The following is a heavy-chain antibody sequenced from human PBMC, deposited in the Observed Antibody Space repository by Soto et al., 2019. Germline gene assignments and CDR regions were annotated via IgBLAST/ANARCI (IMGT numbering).Heavy chain of an antibody. V-gene: IGHV1-18*01. Sequence: QVQLVQSGAEVKKPGASVKVSCKASGYTFTSYGISWVRQXXGQGLEWMGWISDYNGNTKYAQKLQGRVTMTTDTSXSXXXXXLXXXRSDDTAVYYCARTLPPIDYWGQGTLVTVSS. J-gene: IGHJ4*02. CDR3: ARTLPPIDY. CDR1: GYTFTSYG. D-gene: IGHD1-26*01. CDR2: ISDYNGNT.